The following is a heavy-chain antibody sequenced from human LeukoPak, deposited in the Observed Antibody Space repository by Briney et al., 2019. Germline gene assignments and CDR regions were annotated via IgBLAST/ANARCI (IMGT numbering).Heavy chain of an antibody. CDR1: GLAFRSYA. CDR2: IKQDGSEK. D-gene: IGHD3-10*01. J-gene: IGHJ3*02. V-gene: IGHV3-7*01. CDR3: ARDSRYGSGSYLAFDI. Sequence: GGSLRLSCVASGLAFRSYAMNWVRQAPGKGLEWVANIKQDGSEKYYVDSVKGRFTISRDNAKNSLYLQMNSLRAEDTAVYYCARDSRYGSGSYLAFDIWGQGTMVTVSS.